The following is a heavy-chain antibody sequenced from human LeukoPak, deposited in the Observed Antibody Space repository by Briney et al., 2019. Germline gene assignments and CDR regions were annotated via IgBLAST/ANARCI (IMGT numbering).Heavy chain of an antibody. Sequence: ASVKVSCKASGGTFSSYAISWVRQAPGQGLEWMGRINPNSGGANYAQQFQGRVTMTRDTSISIAYMEVVRLTSDDTAVYYCARGSGYGDSPGLDWGQGTLVTVSS. CDR3: ARGSGYGDSPGLD. CDR2: INPNSGGA. V-gene: IGHV1-2*06. J-gene: IGHJ4*02. D-gene: IGHD4-17*01. CDR1: GGTFSSYA.